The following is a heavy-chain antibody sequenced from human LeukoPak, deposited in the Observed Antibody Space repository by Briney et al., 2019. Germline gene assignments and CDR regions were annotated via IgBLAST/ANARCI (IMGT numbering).Heavy chain of an antibody. D-gene: IGHD3-9*01. CDR2: INHSGST. J-gene: IGHJ5*02. CDR1: GGSFSGYY. CDR3: ARGERAIFFNWFDP. V-gene: IGHV4-34*01. Sequence: SETLSLTCAVYGGSFSGYYWSWIRQPPGKGLEWIGEINHSGSTNYNPSLKSRVTISVDTSKNQFSLKLSSVPAAETAVYYCARGERAIFFNWFDPWGQGTLVTVSS.